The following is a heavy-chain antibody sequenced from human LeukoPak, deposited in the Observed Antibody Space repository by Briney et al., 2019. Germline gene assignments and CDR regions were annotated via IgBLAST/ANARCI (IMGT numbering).Heavy chain of an antibody. D-gene: IGHD6-13*01. J-gene: IGHJ4*02. CDR2: ISGSGGST. CDR1: GFTFSSYW. V-gene: IGHV3-23*01. Sequence: GGSLRLSCAASGFTFSSYWMSWVRQAPGKGLEWVSAISGSGGSTYYADSVRGRFTISRDNSKNTLYVQMNSLRAEDTAAYYCARDQGSSWYYYWGQGTLVTVSS. CDR3: ARDQGSSWYYY.